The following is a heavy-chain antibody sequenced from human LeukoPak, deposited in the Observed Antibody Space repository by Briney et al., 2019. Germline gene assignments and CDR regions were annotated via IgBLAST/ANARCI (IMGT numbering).Heavy chain of an antibody. CDR1: GFTFSSYS. CDR2: IRSSRSTI. Sequence: GGSLRLSCAASGFTFSSYSMNWVRQAPGKGLEWVSYIRSSRSTIYYADSVKGRFTISRDNAKNSLYLQMNSLRDEDTAVYYCARDGVVVVAATSGGYYGMDVWGQGTTVTVSS. D-gene: IGHD2-15*01. J-gene: IGHJ6*02. CDR3: ARDGVVVVAATSGGYYGMDV. V-gene: IGHV3-48*02.